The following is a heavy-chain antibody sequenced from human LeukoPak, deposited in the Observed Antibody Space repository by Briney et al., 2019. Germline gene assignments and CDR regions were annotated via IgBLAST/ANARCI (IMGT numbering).Heavy chain of an antibody. CDR3: ARVLTVTTYEYYFDY. J-gene: IGHJ4*02. D-gene: IGHD4-17*01. V-gene: IGHV4-59*01. Sequence: SETLSLTCTVSGGSISSYYWSWIRQPPGKGLEWIGYIYYSGSTNYNPSLKSRVTISVDTSKNQFSLKLSSVTAADTAVYYCARVLTVTTYEYYFDYWGQGTLVTVSS. CDR2: IYYSGST. CDR1: GGSISSYY.